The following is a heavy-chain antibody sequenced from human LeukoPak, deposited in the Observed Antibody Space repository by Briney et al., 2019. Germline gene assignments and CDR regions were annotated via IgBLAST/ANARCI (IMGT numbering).Heavy chain of an antibody. CDR2: SRGSGGIT. CDR3: AKGYADYGADAFDI. D-gene: IGHD4-17*01. CDR1: GFTFSDYS. J-gene: IGHJ3*02. V-gene: IGHV3-23*01. Sequence: GSLRLSCAVSGFTFSDYSVNWVRQAPGKGLEWVSTSRGSGGITYYADSVKGRFTISRDQSKNTLYLQMNSLRVEDTAVYYCAKGYADYGADAFDIWGQGTLVTVSS.